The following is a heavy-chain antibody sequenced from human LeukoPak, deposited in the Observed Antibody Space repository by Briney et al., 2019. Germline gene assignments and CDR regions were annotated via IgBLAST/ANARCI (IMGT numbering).Heavy chain of an antibody. CDR3: ARVYCSSTSRYPGGWFDP. CDR1: GFTFSDYY. V-gene: IGHV3-11*04. J-gene: IGHJ5*02. CDR2: ISSSGSTI. Sequence: GGSLRLSCAASGFTFSDYYMSWIRQAPGKGLEWVSYISSSGSTIYYADSVKGRFTISRDNAKNSLYLQMNSLRAEDTAVYYCARVYCSSTSRYPGGWFDPWGQGTLVTVSS. D-gene: IGHD2-2*01.